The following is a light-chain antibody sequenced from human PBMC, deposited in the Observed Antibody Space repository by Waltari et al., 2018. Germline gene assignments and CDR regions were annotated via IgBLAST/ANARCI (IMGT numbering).Light chain of an antibody. CDR1: QSLLPSNGYHY. CDR3: MQALQLPVT. V-gene: IGKV2-28*01. CDR2: LGS. Sequence: DIVMTQSPLSLPVTPGETASISCRSSQSLLPSNGYHYLDWYLQKPVQSPQLRVYLGSIRASGVPDRFSGSGSGTDFTLKISRVEAEDVGVYYCMQALQLPVTFGGGTKVEIK. J-gene: IGKJ4*01.